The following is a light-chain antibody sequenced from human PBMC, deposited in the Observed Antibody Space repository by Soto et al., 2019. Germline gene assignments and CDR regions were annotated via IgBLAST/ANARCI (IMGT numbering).Light chain of an antibody. CDR3: SSYTSTNTIV. CDR1: SSDVGGSNS. V-gene: IGLV2-14*01. J-gene: IGLJ2*01. CDR2: EVS. Sequence: QSALTQPASVSGSPGQSITISCTGTSSDVGGSNSVSWYQQHPGKAPKLIIYEVSNRPSGVSNRFSGSKSGNTASLTISGLQAEDETDYYCSSYTSTNTIVFGRGTKLTVL.